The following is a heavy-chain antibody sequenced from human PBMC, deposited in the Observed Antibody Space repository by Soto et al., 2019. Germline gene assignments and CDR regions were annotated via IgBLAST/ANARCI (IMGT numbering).Heavy chain of an antibody. Sequence: ASVKVSCKASGYTFTSYDINWVRQATGQGLEWMGWMNPNSGNTVYAQKFQGRVTMTRNTSISTAYMELSSLRSEDTAVYYCAREQQRFAAFNYWGQGTLVTVSS. J-gene: IGHJ4*02. CDR3: AREQQRFAAFNY. D-gene: IGHD6-13*01. CDR1: GYTFTSYD. V-gene: IGHV1-8*01. CDR2: MNPNSGNT.